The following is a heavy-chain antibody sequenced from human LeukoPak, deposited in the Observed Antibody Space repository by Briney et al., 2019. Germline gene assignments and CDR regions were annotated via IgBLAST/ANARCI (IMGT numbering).Heavy chain of an antibody. V-gene: IGHV1-8*01. CDR2: MNPNTGNT. CDR3: ARDARFLEWLLYRQYYYYMDV. Sequence: GASVKVSCKASGYTFTSYDINWVRQATGHGLDWIGWMNPNTGNTGYAQKFQGRVTMTRNTSISTAYMELSSLRSEDTAVYYCARDARFLEWLLYRQYYYYMDVWGKGTTVTVSS. D-gene: IGHD3-3*01. J-gene: IGHJ6*03. CDR1: GYTFTSYD.